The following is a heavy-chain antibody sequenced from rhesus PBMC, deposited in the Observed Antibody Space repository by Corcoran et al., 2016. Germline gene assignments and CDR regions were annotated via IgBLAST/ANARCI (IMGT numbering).Heavy chain of an antibody. D-gene: IGHD3-28*01. CDR1: GGSISGGYYY. Sequence: QVQLQASGPGLVKPLETLSLTCAVAGGSISGGYYYWSWIRQPPGKGLEWIGGIYSSSGNTNYNPSLKSRVTISKDTSKNQFSLKLSSVTAADTAVYYCARRPGLYDSGYLYGLDSWGQGVVVTVSS. J-gene: IGHJ6*01. V-gene: IGHV4S12*01. CDR3: ARRPGLYDSGYLYGLDS. CDR2: IYSSSGNT.